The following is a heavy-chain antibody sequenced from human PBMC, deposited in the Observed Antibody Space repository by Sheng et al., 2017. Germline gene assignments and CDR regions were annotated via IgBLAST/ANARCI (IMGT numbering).Heavy chain of an antibody. J-gene: IGHJ5*02. CDR3: ARLYGDYDYNWFDP. CDR2: IYYSGST. Sequence: QVQLQESGPGLVKPSQTLSLTCTVSGGSISSGGYYWSWIRQHPGKGLEWIGYIYYSGSTYYNPSLKSRVTISVDTSKNQFSLKLSSVTAADTAVYYCARLYGDYDYNWFDPWGQGNPGSPSPQ. V-gene: IGHV4-31*03. D-gene: IGHD4-17*01. CDR1: GGSISSGGYY.